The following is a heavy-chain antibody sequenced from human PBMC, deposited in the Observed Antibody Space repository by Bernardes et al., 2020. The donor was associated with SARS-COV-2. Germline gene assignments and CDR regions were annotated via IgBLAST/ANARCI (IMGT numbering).Heavy chain of an antibody. J-gene: IGHJ4*02. CDR3: ARDRGLRRTGAVRN. Sequence: YSDSVRGRFIISRDNSRNTLDLQMNSLRVEDTAVYYCARDRGLRRTGAVRNWGQGTLVSVSS. V-gene: IGHV3-30*07. D-gene: IGHD6-19*01.